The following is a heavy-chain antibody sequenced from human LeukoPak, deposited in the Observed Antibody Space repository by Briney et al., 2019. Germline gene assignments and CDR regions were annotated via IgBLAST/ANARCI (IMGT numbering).Heavy chain of an antibody. D-gene: IGHD3-10*01. Sequence: PGGSLRLSCAASGFTLSSYWMHWVRQAPGKGLVWVSRINSDGSSTSYADSVKGRFTISRDNAKNTLYLQMNSLRAEDTAVYYCARSSGYGSGSYCFDYWGQGTLVTVSS. V-gene: IGHV3-74*01. J-gene: IGHJ4*02. CDR1: GFTLSSYW. CDR2: INSDGSST. CDR3: ARSSGYGSGSYCFDY.